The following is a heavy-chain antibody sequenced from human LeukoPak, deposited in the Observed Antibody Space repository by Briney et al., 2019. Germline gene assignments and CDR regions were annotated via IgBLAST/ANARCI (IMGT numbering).Heavy chain of an antibody. CDR3: ARVGVRGVILGFDY. CDR1: GFTFSDHY. V-gene: IGHV3-72*01. CDR2: TRNKANSYTT. Sequence: PGGSLRLSCAASGFTFSDHYMDWVRQAPGKGLEWVGRTRNKANSYTTEYAASVKGRFTISRDDSKNSLYLQMNSLKTEDTAVYYCARVGVRGVILGFDYWGQGTLVTVSS. D-gene: IGHD3-10*01. J-gene: IGHJ4*02.